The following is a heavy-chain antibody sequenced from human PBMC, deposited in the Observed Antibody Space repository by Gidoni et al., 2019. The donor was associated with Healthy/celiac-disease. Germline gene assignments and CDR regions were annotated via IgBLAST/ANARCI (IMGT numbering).Heavy chain of an antibody. CDR1: GFTFSRYG. J-gene: IGHJ3*02. Sequence: QVQLVESRGGVVQPGRSLRLSCAASGFTFSRYGMHWVRQSPGKGLGWVAVIWYDGSNKYYADSVKGRFAISRDNSKNTLYLQMSSLRAEDTALYYCARGDYDSRGTVSMSAFDIWGQGTMVTVSS. CDR2: IWYDGSNK. D-gene: IGHD3-22*01. CDR3: ARGDYDSRGTVSMSAFDI. V-gene: IGHV3-33*01.